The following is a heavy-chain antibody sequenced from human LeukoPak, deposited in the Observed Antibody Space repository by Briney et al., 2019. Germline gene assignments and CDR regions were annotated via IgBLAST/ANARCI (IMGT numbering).Heavy chain of an antibody. Sequence: GGSLRLSCAASGFTFSSYAMRWVRQAPGKGLEWVTIISYDGSINYYADSVKGRFTISRDTSNNTLYLRMNSLRAEDTAVYYCASKLTGDAYDYWGQGTLVTVSS. CDR1: GFTFSSYA. V-gene: IGHV3-30*04. D-gene: IGHD7-27*01. CDR2: ISYDGSIN. CDR3: ASKLTGDAYDY. J-gene: IGHJ4*02.